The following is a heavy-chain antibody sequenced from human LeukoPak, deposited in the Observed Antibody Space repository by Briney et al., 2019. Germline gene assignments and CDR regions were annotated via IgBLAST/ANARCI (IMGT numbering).Heavy chain of an antibody. CDR2: IWSDGSTK. CDR3: ARGRDEYSSSPHES. V-gene: IGHV3-33*01. Sequence: GGSLRLSCVASGFTFRSYGIHWVRQAPGKGPEWVAVIWSDGSTKFYADSVKVRFTISRDDSKNTLSLQMNILRADDTGVYYCARGRDEYSSSPHESWGQGTLVTVSS. CDR1: GFTFRSYG. J-gene: IGHJ4*02. D-gene: IGHD6-6*01.